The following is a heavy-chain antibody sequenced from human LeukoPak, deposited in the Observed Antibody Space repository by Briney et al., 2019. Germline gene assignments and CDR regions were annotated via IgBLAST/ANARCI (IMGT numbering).Heavy chain of an antibody. D-gene: IGHD6-19*01. CDR3: ARGLYSSGWYGRY. V-gene: IGHV4-39*07. CDR2: IYYSGST. J-gene: IGHJ4*02. CDR1: GGSISSSSYY. Sequence: SETLSLTCTVSGGSISSSSYYWGWIRQPPGTGLEWIGSIYYSGSTNYNPSLKSRVTISVDTSKNQFSLKLSSVTAADTAVYYCARGLYSSGWYGRYWGQGTLVTVSS.